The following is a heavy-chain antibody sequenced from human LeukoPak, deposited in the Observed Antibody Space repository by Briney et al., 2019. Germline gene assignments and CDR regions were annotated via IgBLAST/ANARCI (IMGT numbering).Heavy chain of an antibody. CDR1: GGSFSGYY. Sequence: SETLSLTCAVYGGSFSGYYWSWIRQPPGKGLKWIGEINHSGSTSYNPSLKSRVTISVDTSKNQFSLKLSSVTAADTAVYYCARVVSRGIVVVVAARPPYYYGMDVWGQGTTVTVSS. CDR3: ARVVSRGIVVVVAARPPYYYGMDV. CDR2: INHSGST. D-gene: IGHD2-15*01. V-gene: IGHV4-34*01. J-gene: IGHJ6*02.